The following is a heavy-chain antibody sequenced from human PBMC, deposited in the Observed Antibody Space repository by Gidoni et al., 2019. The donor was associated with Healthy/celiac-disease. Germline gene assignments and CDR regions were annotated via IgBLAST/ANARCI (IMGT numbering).Heavy chain of an antibody. CDR3: AKGKVYDRMTYPPDY. V-gene: IGHV3-30*18. D-gene: IGHD3-22*01. J-gene: IGHJ4*02. Sequence: GLEWVAVISYDGSNKYYADSVKGRFTISRDNSKNTLYLQMNSLRAEDTAVYYCAKGKVYDRMTYPPDYWGQGTLVTVSS. CDR2: ISYDGSNK.